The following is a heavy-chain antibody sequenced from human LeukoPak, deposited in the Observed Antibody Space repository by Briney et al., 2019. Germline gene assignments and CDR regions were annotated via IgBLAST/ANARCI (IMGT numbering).Heavy chain of an antibody. V-gene: IGHV3-23*01. CDR2: ISGSGGNT. CDR3: AKSPSDSIFYGMDV. D-gene: IGHD2-21*02. CDR1: GFTFSSYA. Sequence: GGSLRLSCAASGFTFSSYAMSWVRQAPGKGLEWVSAISGSGGNTHYADSVKGRFTISRDNSKNTLYLQMNSLRAEDTAVYYCAKSPSDSIFYGMDVWGQGTTVTVSS. J-gene: IGHJ6*02.